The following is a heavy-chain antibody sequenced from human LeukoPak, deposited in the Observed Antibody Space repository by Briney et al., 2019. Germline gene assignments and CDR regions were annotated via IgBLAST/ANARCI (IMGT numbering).Heavy chain of an antibody. V-gene: IGHV3-11*01. CDR2: IHSRGSTT. CDR3: ARDSPIAYGVPGEASSDY. J-gene: IGHJ4*02. Sequence: GGSLRLSCAASGFSVSSNYMSWVRQAPGKGLEWISYIHSRGSTTYYADSVKGRFTISRDNAKNSLFLQMNSLSVEDTAVYYCARDSPIAYGVPGEASSDYWGQGTLVTVSS. D-gene: IGHD4-17*01. CDR1: GFSVSSNY.